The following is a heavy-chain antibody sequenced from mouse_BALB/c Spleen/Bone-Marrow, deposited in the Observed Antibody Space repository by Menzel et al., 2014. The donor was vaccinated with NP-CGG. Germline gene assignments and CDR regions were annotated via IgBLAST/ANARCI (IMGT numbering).Heavy chain of an antibody. V-gene: IGHV5-9-3*01. Sequence: EVQGVESGGGLVKPGGSLKLSCAASGFTFSSYAMSWVRQTPEKRLEWVAIINNGGSDTYYPDSVKGRFTISRDNDKNTLYLQMSSLRSEDTAMYYCARHGGGSSLWYFDVWGAGTTVTVSS. D-gene: IGHD1-1*01. J-gene: IGHJ1*01. CDR2: INNGGSDT. CDR3: ARHGGGSSLWYFDV. CDR1: GFTFSSYA.